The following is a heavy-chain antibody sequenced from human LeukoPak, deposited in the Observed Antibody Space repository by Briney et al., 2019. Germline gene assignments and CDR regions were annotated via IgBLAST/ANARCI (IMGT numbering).Heavy chain of an antibody. Sequence: GGSLRLSCAASGFTFSSYAMHWVRQAPGKGLEWVAVISYDGSNKYYADSVKGRFTISRDNSKNTLYLQMNSLRAEDTAVYYCARGGVVVIYYFDYWGQGTLVTVSS. V-gene: IGHV3-30-3*01. J-gene: IGHJ4*02. CDR1: GFTFSSYA. CDR2: ISYDGSNK. CDR3: ARGGVVVIYYFDY. D-gene: IGHD3-22*01.